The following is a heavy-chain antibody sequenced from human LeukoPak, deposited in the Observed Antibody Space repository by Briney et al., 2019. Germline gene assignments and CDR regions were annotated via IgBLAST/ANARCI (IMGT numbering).Heavy chain of an antibody. CDR2: ISGSGGST. V-gene: IGHV3-23*01. J-gene: IGHJ4*02. CDR3: ATSIAARQDPDC. Sequence: GGSLRLSCAASGFTFSSYAMSWVRPAPGRGLEWVSAISGSGGSTYYADSVKGRFTIHRDNSNNTMYLQMNSLRAEDTAEYYWATSIAARQDPDCWVQGTLPTVSS. CDR1: GFTFSSYA. D-gene: IGHD6-6*01.